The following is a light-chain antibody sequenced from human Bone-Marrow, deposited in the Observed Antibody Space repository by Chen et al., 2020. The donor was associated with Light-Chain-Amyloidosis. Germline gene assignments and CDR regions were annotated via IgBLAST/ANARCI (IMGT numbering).Light chain of an antibody. V-gene: IGLV2-8*01. CDR3: CSYAGDSWV. J-gene: IGLJ3*02. Sequence: QSALTQLPSASGSPGQSVTISCTGTNSDVGRYDYVSWYQQHPGKAPKFLIYEVIKRSSGVPDRFSGSTSGNTASLTGSGLQAEDEADYYCCSYAGDSWVFGGGTKLTVL. CDR1: NSDVGRYDY. CDR2: EVI.